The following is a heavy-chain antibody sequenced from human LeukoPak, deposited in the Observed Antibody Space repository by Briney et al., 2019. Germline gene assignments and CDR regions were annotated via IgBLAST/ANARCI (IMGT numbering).Heavy chain of an antibody. CDR2: ISYDGSNK. Sequence: GGSLRLSCAASGFTFSSYAMPWVRQAPGKGLEWVAVISYDGSNKYYADSVKGRFTISRDNSKNTLYLQMNSLRAEDTAVYYCARAGVDDFWSGYPTGYYYYGMDVWGQGTTVTVSS. CDR1: GFTFSSYA. V-gene: IGHV3-30-3*01. D-gene: IGHD3-3*01. J-gene: IGHJ6*02. CDR3: ARAGVDDFWSGYPTGYYYYGMDV.